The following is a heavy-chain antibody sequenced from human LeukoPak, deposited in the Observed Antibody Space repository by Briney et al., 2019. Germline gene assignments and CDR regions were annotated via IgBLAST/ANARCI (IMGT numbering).Heavy chain of an antibody. V-gene: IGHV1-18*01. D-gene: IGHD2-2*01. CDR1: GYTFTRYG. CDR2: ISGNNDNT. J-gene: IGHJ5*02. Sequence: ASVNVSFKTSGYTFTRYGVSWVRQAPGQGLEWMGWISGNNDNTNYAQRVQDRITMTTDTSTSTAYMELRSLRSDDTAVYYCARAPFCSSVSCYRTNNWLDPWGQGTLVTVSS. CDR3: ARAPFCSSVSCYRTNNWLDP.